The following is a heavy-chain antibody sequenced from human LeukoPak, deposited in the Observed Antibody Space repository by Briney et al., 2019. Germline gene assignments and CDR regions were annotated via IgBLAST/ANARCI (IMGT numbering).Heavy chain of an antibody. CDR2: VDPEDGET. J-gene: IGHJ4*02. CDR1: GYTFTDYY. Sequence: ASVTISCKASGYTFTDYYMHWVQQAPGKGLEWMGRVDPEDGETIYAEKFQGRVTITADTSTDTAYMELSSLRSEDTAVYYCATGKVDFWSGSPRFDYWGQGTLVTVSS. D-gene: IGHD3-3*01. CDR3: ATGKVDFWSGSPRFDY. V-gene: IGHV1-69-2*01.